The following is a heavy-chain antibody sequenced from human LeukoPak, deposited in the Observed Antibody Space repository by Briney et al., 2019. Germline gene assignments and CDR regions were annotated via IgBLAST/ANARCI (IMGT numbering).Heavy chain of an antibody. V-gene: IGHV3-21*01. CDR2: ISSSSSYI. Sequence: GGSLRLSCAASGFTFSSYSMNWVRQAPGKGLEWVSSISSSSSYIYYADSVKGRFTISRDNAKNSLYLQMNSLRAEDTAVYYCAATYSGYCTNGVCPPDYWGQGTLVTVSS. J-gene: IGHJ4*02. CDR3: AATYSGYCTNGVCPPDY. D-gene: IGHD2-8*01. CDR1: GFTFSSYS.